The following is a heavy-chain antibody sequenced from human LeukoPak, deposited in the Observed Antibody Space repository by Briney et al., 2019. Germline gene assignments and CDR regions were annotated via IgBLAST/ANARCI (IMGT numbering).Heavy chain of an antibody. J-gene: IGHJ4*02. CDR2: IYYSGTA. V-gene: IGHV4-61*03. CDR1: GGSISSSSYS. CDR3: ARANFDDTWGSYPLDY. D-gene: IGHD3-16*01. Sequence: PSETLSLTCTVSGGSISSSSYSWSWIRQAPGRGLEWIGFIYYSGTANYNPSLKSRVTISIDMSKNHFSLKLTSVTAADTAVYYCARANFDDTWGSYPLDYWGQGILVTVSS.